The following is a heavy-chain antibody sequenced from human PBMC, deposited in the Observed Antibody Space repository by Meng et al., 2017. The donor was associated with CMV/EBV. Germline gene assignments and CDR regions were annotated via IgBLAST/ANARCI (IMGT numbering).Heavy chain of an antibody. J-gene: IGHJ6*02. Sequence: GESLKISCAASGFNFKTFTMNWVRQAPGKGLEWVSSISGGSHYIYYEDSLKGRFTISRDNAKNSLYLRMNGLRVEDTAVYYCARDQEDTRELLPIHKGMDVWGQGTTVTVSS. CDR3: ARDQEDTRELLPIHKGMDV. V-gene: IGHV3-21*01. D-gene: IGHD1-7*01. CDR2: ISGGSHYI. CDR1: GFNFKTFT.